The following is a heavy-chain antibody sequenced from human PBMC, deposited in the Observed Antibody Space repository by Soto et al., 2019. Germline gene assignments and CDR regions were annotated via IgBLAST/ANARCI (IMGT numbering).Heavy chain of an antibody. CDR2: IFHSGRT. CDR1: GGSISSGGYY. CDR3: ARWVEVSLDYFDS. D-gene: IGHD2-15*01. Sequence: PSETLSLTCTVSGGSISSGGYYWSWVRQNPGKGLEWIGHIFHSGRTHFNPSLKSRVSISVDTSKNQFSLYLMSVTAADTAVYYCARWVEVSLDYFDSWGQGAPVTVSS. V-gene: IGHV4-31*03. J-gene: IGHJ4*02.